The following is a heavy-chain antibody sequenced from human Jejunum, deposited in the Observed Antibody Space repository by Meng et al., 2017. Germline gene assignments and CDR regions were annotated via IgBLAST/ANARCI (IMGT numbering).Heavy chain of an antibody. J-gene: IGHJ4*02. CDR3: ATSGGGFDY. V-gene: IGHV7-4-1*02. D-gene: IGHD1-26*01. CDR1: AYTFTNYD. CDR2: INTKTGNP. Sequence: VQLVQSGSELKESGASVKVSCLASAYTFTNYDINWVRQAPGQGLEWMGWINTKTGNPMYAQGFTGRFVFSLDTSVSTAHLHISTLTPEDTAVYYCATSGGGFDYWGQGTLVTVSS.